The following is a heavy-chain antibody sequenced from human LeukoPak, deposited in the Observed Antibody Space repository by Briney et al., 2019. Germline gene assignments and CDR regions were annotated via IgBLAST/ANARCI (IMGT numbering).Heavy chain of an antibody. J-gene: IGHJ6*02. D-gene: IGHD3-10*01. CDR2: TSSEGSVK. V-gene: IGHV3-30*18. Sequence: PGGSLRLSCVASGFTFSVYGMHWVRQAPGKGLEWVTLTSSEGSVKYYADSVKGRFTISRDNSKNTLYLQMNSLRAEDTALYYCAKAGPNLRGSGTDDQYGMDVWGQGTTVTVSS. CDR1: GFTFSVYG. CDR3: AKAGPNLRGSGTDDQYGMDV.